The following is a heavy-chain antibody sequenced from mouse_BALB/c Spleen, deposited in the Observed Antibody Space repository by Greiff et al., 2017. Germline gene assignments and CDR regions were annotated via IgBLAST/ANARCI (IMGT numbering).Heavy chain of an antibody. Sequence: EVQVVESGGGLVQPGGSLRLSCATSGFTFTDYYMSWVRQPPGKALEWLGFIRNKANGYTTEYSASVKGRFTISRDNSQSILYLQMNTLRAEDSATYYCARVYYRYENYYAMDYWGQGTSVTVSS. V-gene: IGHV7-3*02. J-gene: IGHJ4*01. CDR3: ARVYYRYENYYAMDY. D-gene: IGHD2-14*01. CDR1: GFTFTDYY. CDR2: IRNKANGYTT.